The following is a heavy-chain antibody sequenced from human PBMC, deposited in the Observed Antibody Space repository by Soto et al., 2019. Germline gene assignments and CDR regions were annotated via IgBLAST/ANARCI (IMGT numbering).Heavy chain of an antibody. V-gene: IGHV4-59*08. CDR2: IYYSGST. D-gene: IGHD2-15*01. J-gene: IGHJ4*02. CDR3: ARHGGLAYYFDY. Sequence: PSETLCLTCTVSGGSISSYYWSWIRQPPGKGLEWIGYIYYSGSTNYNPSLKSRVTISVDTSKNQFSLKLSSVTAADTAVYYCARHGGLAYYFDYWGQGTLVTVSS. CDR1: GGSISSYY.